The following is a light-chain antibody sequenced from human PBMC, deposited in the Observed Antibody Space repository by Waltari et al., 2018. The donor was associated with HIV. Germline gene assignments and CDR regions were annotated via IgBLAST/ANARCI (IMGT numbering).Light chain of an antibody. Sequence: IVMTQTPLSLSVTPGQPASISCKSSESLLHSDGKTYLFWYLQKAGQPPQLLIFGVSTRFSGVPDRFSGSGSGTEFTLRISRVEAGDVGIYYCMQSMKLPLTFGQGTRLDIK. CDR3: MQSMKLPLT. CDR2: GVS. CDR1: ESLLHSDGKTY. V-gene: IGKV2D-29*01. J-gene: IGKJ5*01.